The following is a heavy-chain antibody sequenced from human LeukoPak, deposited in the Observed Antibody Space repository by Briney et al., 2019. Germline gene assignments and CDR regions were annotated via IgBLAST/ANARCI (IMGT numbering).Heavy chain of an antibody. CDR3: ARHGQWLVWLDY. Sequence: SETLSLTCTVSGASIGTSNNYWGWIRQPPGKGLEWIGGIHYSGSTYYDPSLKSRVTISMDTSRNQFSLRLNSVTAADTAVYYCARHGQWLVWLDYWGQGTLVTVSS. CDR2: IHYSGST. J-gene: IGHJ4*02. D-gene: IGHD6-19*01. V-gene: IGHV4-39*01. CDR1: GASIGTSNNY.